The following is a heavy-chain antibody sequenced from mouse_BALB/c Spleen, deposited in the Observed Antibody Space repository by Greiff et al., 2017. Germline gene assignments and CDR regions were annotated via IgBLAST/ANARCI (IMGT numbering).Heavy chain of an antibody. D-gene: IGHD2-4*01. CDR3: ARDPIYYDYPDYAMDY. Sequence: VKVVESGPGLVAPSQSLSITCTVSGFSLTSYGVHWVRQPPGKGLEWLGVIWAGGSTNYNSALMSRLSISKDNSKSQVFLKMNSLQTDDTAMYYCARDPIYYDYPDYAMDYWGQGTSVTVSS. J-gene: IGHJ4*01. CDR1: GFSLTSYG. CDR2: IWAGGST. V-gene: IGHV2-9*02.